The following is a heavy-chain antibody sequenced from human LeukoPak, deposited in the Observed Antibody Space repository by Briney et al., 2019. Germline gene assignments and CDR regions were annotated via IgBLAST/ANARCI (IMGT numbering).Heavy chain of an antibody. Sequence: SETLSLTCAVSGGSISSGGYYWSWIRQPAGKGLEWIGRISTSGSTNYNPSLKSRVTMSVDTSKNQFSLKLSSVTAADTAVYYCARDDSRIDAFDIWGQGTMVTVSS. CDR2: ISTSGST. CDR1: GGSISSGGYY. J-gene: IGHJ3*02. V-gene: IGHV4-61*02. D-gene: IGHD3-22*01. CDR3: ARDDSRIDAFDI.